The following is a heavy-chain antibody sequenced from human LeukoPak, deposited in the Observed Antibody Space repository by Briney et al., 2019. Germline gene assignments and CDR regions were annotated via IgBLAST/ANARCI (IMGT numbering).Heavy chain of an antibody. CDR1: GGSFSGYY. V-gene: IGHV4-34*01. CDR3: AIEMATTRGNYYYYMDV. D-gene: IGHD5-24*01. CDR2: INHSGST. Sequence: PSETLSLTCDVYGGSFSGYYWSWIRQPPEKGLEWIGEINHSGSTNYNPSLKSRVTISVDTSKNQFSLKLSSVTAADTAVYYCAIEMATTRGNYYYYMDVWGKGTTVTISS. J-gene: IGHJ6*03.